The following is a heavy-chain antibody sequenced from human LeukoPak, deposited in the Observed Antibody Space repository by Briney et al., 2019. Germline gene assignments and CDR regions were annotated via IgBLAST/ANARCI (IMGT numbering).Heavy chain of an antibody. CDR1: GFTFSRFE. J-gene: IGHJ4*02. CDR2: ISTGTYI. Sequence: GGSLRLSCVASGFTFSRFELNWVRQAPGKGLEWVSHISTGTYIAYADSVKGRFTISRDNARNSLYLEMNSLRAEDTAVYYCAKDRAVEIYYYDSSGYYESWGQGTLVTVSS. V-gene: IGHV3-48*03. D-gene: IGHD3-22*01. CDR3: AKDRAVEIYYYDSSGYYES.